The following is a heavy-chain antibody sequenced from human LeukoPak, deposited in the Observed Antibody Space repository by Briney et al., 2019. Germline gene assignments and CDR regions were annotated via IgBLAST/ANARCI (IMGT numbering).Heavy chain of an antibody. D-gene: IGHD3-10*01. CDR3: ARDGSGSYYSAY. CDR1: GFTFSDYY. J-gene: IGHJ4*02. Sequence: VGSLRLSCEASGFTFSDYYMSWIRQAPGKGLEWVSYISSSGNIIYHADSVKGRSTVSRDNAKKSLYLQMNSLRAEDTVVYYCARDGSGSYYSAYWGQGTLVTVSS. V-gene: IGHV3-11*01. CDR2: ISSSGNII.